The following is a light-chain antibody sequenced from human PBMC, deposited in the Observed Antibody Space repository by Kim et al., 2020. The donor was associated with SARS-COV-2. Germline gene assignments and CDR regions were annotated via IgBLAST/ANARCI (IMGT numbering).Light chain of an antibody. CDR2: AAS. CDR1: QDISNW. J-gene: IGKJ2*01. V-gene: IGKV1-12*01. Sequence: DIQMTQSPSSVTASVGDRVTITCRASQDISNWLVWYQQKPGKAPNLLIYAASDLQSGVPSRFSGGGSGTYFTLTISSLQPEDLAIYFCQQSYSRPPTFGPGTKLEI. CDR3: QQSYSRPPT.